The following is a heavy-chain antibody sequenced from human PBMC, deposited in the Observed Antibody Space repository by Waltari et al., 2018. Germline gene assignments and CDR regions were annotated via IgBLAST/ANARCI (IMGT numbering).Heavy chain of an antibody. Sequence: EVRLVESGANSVQRGRSLRLSCAPPGFAFRLFELTWLRQAPGKGLEWVGLIRSKTYGETTDVAASVKGRFTISRDDSKRIAYLQMNSLKTEDTAVYYCTRDSNTYFDILTVLDYWGQGTLVTV. CDR2: IRSKTYGETT. CDR1: GFAFRLFE. D-gene: IGHD3-9*01. V-gene: IGHV3-49*03. J-gene: IGHJ4*02. CDR3: TRDSNTYFDILTVLDY.